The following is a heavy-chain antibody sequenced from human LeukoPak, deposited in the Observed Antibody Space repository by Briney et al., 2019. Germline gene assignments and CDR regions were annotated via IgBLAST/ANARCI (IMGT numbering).Heavy chain of an antibody. V-gene: IGHV4-59*08. J-gene: IGHJ4*02. CDR3: ARRTAAGNYFDY. CDR1: GGSICSYY. Sequence: PSETLSLTCTVSGGSICSYYWSWIRQPPGKGVEWIGYIYYSGSTNYNPSLKSRVTISVDTSKNQFSLKLSSVTAADTAVYYCARRTAAGNYFDYWGQGTLVTVSS. CDR2: IYYSGST. D-gene: IGHD6-13*01.